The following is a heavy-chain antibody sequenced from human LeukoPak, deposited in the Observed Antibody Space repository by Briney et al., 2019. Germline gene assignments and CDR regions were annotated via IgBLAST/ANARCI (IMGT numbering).Heavy chain of an antibody. Sequence: GGSLRLSCAASGFTFNSYSMNWVRQAPGRGLEWVSSISSNGTYIYYADSVKGRFTISRDNPKNTLYLQMNSLRAEDTAVYYCARDSVLLWFGDLPYYFDIWGQGTLVTVSS. CDR1: GFTFNSYS. V-gene: IGHV3-21*04. CDR3: ARDSVLLWFGDLPYYFDI. CDR2: ISSNGTYI. J-gene: IGHJ4*02. D-gene: IGHD3-10*01.